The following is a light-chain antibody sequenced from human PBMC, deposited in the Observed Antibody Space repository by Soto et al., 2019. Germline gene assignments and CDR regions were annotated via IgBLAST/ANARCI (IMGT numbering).Light chain of an antibody. J-gene: IGKJ1*01. CDR1: QSVSSS. Sequence: EIVMTQSPVTLSVSPGERATLSCRASQSVSSSLAWYQQKPGQAPRLLIYGASTRATGIPARFSGSGSGTEFTLTISSLQSEDFAVYCCQQYNNWWTFGQGTKVEIK. CDR3: QQYNNWWT. CDR2: GAS. V-gene: IGKV3-15*01.